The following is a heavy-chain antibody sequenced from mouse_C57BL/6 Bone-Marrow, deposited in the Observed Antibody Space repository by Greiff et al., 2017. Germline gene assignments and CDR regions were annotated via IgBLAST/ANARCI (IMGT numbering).Heavy chain of an antibody. V-gene: IGHV1-39*01. D-gene: IGHD2-4*01. Sequence: EVQLQQSGPELVKPGASVKISCKASGYSFTDYNMNWVKQSNGKSLEWIGVINPNYGTTSYNQKFKGKATLTVDQYSSTAYLQLKSLTSEDSAVFYCARGYDYDYAMDYWGQGTSVTGSS. CDR3: ARGYDYDYAMDY. J-gene: IGHJ4*01. CDR1: GYSFTDYN. CDR2: INPNYGTT.